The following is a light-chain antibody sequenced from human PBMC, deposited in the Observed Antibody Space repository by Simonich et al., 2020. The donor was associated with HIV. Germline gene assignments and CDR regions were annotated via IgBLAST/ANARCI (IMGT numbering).Light chain of an antibody. CDR2: AVS. Sequence: HSARPQPASLSGSPGQSTTISCTGPSSYVGGYNYVCWYQQHPGKTPKLMIYAVSKRPSGVSNRFAGSKSGNTASLTISGLQAEDEADYYCSSYTSSSTWVFGGGTKLTVL. CDR1: SSYVGGYNY. CDR3: SSYTSSSTWV. J-gene: IGLJ2*01. V-gene: IGLV2-14*03.